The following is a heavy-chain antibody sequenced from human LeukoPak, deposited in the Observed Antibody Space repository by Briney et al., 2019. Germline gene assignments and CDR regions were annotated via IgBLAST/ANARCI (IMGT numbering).Heavy chain of an antibody. D-gene: IGHD5-12*01. J-gene: IGHJ4*02. CDR1: GGSISSGTYY. V-gene: IGHV4-39*01. Sequence: SETLSLTCTLSGGSISSGTYYWAWIRQPPGKGLEWIGSIYDNGRTYYKPSLKSRVTISVDTSKNQFSLKLSTITAADTAIYYCARHSGYDSRYFDYWGQGTLVGVSS. CDR3: ARHSGYDSRYFDY. CDR2: IYDNGRT.